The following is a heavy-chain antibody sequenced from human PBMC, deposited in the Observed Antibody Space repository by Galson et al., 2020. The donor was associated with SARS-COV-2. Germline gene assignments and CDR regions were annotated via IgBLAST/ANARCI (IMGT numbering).Heavy chain of an antibody. J-gene: IGHJ1*01. CDR3: AKDSHSFSDGYKQYFRH. D-gene: IGHD5-12*01. CDR1: GVNFDDHA. Sequence: GGSLRLSCAVSGVNFDDHAMYWIRQSPGKGLEWVAAISWNSDNIRYADSVMGRFTISRDNAKNSLYLDMTSLRPEDTAFYYCAKDSHSFSDGYKQYFRHWGQGTVVIVSS. CDR2: ISWNSDNI. V-gene: IGHV3-9*01.